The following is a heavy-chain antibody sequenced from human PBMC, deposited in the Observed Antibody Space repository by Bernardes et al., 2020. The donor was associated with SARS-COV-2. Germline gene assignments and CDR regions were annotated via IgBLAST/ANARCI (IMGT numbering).Heavy chain of an antibody. CDR3: ARGRSSIHMLLVVFTGGIFYFDY. D-gene: IGHD3-22*01. CDR2: INHSGST. Sequence: SETLSLTCAVYGGSFSGYYWSWIRQPPGKGLEWIGEINHSGSTNYNPSLKSRVTISVDTSKNQFSLKLSSVTAADTAVYYCARGRSSIHMLLVVFTGGIFYFDYWGQGTLVTVSS. V-gene: IGHV4-34*01. CDR1: GGSFSGYY. J-gene: IGHJ4*02.